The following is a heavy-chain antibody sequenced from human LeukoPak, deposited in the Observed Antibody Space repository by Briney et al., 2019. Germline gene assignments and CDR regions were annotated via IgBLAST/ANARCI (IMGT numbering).Heavy chain of an antibody. V-gene: IGHV4-4*07. CDR2: IYTSGST. CDR3: ARSDERRHKDAFDI. J-gene: IGHJ3*02. Sequence: SETLSLTXTVSGGSISSYYWSWIRQPAGKGLEWIGRIYTSGSTNYNPSLKSRVTMSVDTSKNQFSLKLSSVTAADTAVYYCARSDERRHKDAFDIWGQGTMVTVSS. CDR1: GGSISSYY.